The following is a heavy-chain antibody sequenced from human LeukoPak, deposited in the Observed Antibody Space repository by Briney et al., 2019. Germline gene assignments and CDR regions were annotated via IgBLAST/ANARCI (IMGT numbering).Heavy chain of an antibody. CDR1: GGSISSYY. Sequence: SGTLSLTCTVSGGSISSYYWSWIRQPPGKGLEWIGYIYYSGSTNYNPSLKSRVTISVDTSKNQFSLKLSSVTAADTAVYYCARGQKQWPPAIDYWDQGTLVTVSS. J-gene: IGHJ4*02. V-gene: IGHV4-59*01. CDR2: IYYSGST. CDR3: ARGQKQWPPAIDY. D-gene: IGHD6-19*01.